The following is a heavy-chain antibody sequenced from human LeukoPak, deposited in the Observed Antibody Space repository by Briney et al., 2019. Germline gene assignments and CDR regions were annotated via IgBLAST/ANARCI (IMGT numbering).Heavy chain of an antibody. J-gene: IGHJ4*02. CDR2: IYSAGST. CDR3: AGGLRSGLIDY. V-gene: IGHV3-53*01. Sequence: GGSLRLSCAASEFTVNNNYMSWVRQAPGKGLEWVSTIYSAGSTNYADSEKGRFTISRDNSKNTMYLQMNSLRAEDTAVYYCAGGLRSGLIDYWGQGTLVTVSS. CDR1: EFTVNNNY. D-gene: IGHD4-17*01.